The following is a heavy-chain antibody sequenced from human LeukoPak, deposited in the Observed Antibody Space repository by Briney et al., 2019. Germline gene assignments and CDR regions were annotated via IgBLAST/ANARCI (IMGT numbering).Heavy chain of an antibody. Sequence: PSETLSLTCTVFGGSISSGGYYWSWIRQPAGKGLEWIGRVYTSGSTNYNPSLKSRVTISVDTSKNHFSLKLTSVTAADTAFYYCARVYYSSSYDYWYFDLWGRGTLVTVSS. CDR3: ARVYYSSSYDYWYFDL. V-gene: IGHV4-61*02. CDR2: VYTSGST. D-gene: IGHD6-13*01. CDR1: GGSISSGGYY. J-gene: IGHJ2*01.